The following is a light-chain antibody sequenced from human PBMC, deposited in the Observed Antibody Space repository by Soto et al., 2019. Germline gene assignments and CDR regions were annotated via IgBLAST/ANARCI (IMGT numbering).Light chain of an antibody. J-gene: IGKJ1*01. V-gene: IGKV3-20*01. Sequence: VVLTQSPGTLSLSPWEGATLSCRASQIVTGDYLAWYQQKPGQAPRLLMYDASTRATGIPDRFSGSGSGTDFTLIISRLEPEDFAVYYCQQYGDSLLKFGQGTKVDIK. CDR2: DAS. CDR3: QQYGDSLLK. CDR1: QIVTGDY.